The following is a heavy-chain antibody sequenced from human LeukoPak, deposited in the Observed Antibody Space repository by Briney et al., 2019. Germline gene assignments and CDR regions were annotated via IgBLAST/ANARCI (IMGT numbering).Heavy chain of an antibody. CDR3: ARESGYDFWSGSSSGYFDY. D-gene: IGHD3-3*01. Sequence: GGSLRLSCAASGFTFSSYSMNWVRQAPGKGLEWVSSISSSSSYIYYADSVKGRFTISRDKAKNSLYLQMNSLRAEDTAVYYCARESGYDFWSGSSSGYFDYWGQGTLVTVSS. J-gene: IGHJ4*02. CDR1: GFTFSSYS. CDR2: ISSSSSYI. V-gene: IGHV3-21*01.